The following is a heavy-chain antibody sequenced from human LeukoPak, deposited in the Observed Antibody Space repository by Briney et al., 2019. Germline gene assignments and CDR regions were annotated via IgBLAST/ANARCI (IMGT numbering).Heavy chain of an antibody. CDR1: GFTFITYA. V-gene: IGHV3-23*01. CDR2: ISGTGGST. CDR3: ARGYNGMDV. Sequence: TGGSLRLSCAASGFTFITYAMSWVRQAPGKGLEWVSAISGTGGSTYYAYSVKGRFTISRDNVKNSLYLQMNSLRAEDTAVYYCARGYNGMDVWGQGTTVTVSS. J-gene: IGHJ6*02. D-gene: IGHD3-10*01.